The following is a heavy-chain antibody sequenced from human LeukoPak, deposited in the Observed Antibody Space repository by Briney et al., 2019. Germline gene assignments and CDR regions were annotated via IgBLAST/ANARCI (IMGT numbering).Heavy chain of an antibody. D-gene: IGHD3-10*01. J-gene: IGHJ6*03. CDR1: GDSIASPTW. Sequence: SETLSLTCTVSGDSIASPTWWGWIRQPPGKGLEWIGEIKPSGRTNYNPSLESRVTISVDTSKNHFSLKLSSVTAADTAVYYCARRDYLDHFYYIDVWDKGNTVTVSS. V-gene: IGHV4-4*02. CDR3: ARRDYLDHFYYIDV. CDR2: IKPSGRT.